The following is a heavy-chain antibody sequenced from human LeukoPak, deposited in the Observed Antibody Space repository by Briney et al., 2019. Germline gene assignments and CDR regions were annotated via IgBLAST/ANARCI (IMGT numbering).Heavy chain of an antibody. D-gene: IGHD3-22*01. Sequence: GGSLRLSCAASGFTFSSYAMSWVRQAPGKGREGVSAISGSGGSTYYADSVKGRFTISRDNSKNTLYLQMNSLRAEDTAVYYCAKDYRPYYYDSSGYYYAEYFQHWGQGTLVTVSS. CDR1: GFTFSSYA. J-gene: IGHJ1*01. CDR2: ISGSGGST. CDR3: AKDYRPYYYDSSGYYYAEYFQH. V-gene: IGHV3-23*01.